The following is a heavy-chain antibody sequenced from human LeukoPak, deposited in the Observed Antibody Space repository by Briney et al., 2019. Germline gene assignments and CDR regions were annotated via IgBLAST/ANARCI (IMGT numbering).Heavy chain of an antibody. V-gene: IGHV6-1*01. CDR3: SLARSEYHYGMDV. CDR1: GDSVSSISVA. Sequence: SQTLSLTCAISGDSVSSISVAWNWIRQSPSRGLEWLGRTYYRPKWYYEDAVSVKSRINISPDTSKHQFSLQLTSVTPEDTAVYYCSLARSEYHYGMDVWGQGTTVTVSS. CDR2: TYYRPKWYY. J-gene: IGHJ6*02.